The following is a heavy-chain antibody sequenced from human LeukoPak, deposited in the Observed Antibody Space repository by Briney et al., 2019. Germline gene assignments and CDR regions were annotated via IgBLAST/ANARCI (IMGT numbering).Heavy chain of an antibody. Sequence: GGSLRLSCAASGFTVSSSFMSWVRQAPGKGLEWVSVIYSGGNTYYADSVKGRLTISRDNSQNTLYLQMNSLRAEDTAVYYCARDQSLLYFDYWGQGTLVTVSS. CDR1: GFTVSSSF. D-gene: IGHD2-15*01. CDR3: ARDQSLLYFDY. J-gene: IGHJ4*02. CDR2: IYSGGNT. V-gene: IGHV3-66*01.